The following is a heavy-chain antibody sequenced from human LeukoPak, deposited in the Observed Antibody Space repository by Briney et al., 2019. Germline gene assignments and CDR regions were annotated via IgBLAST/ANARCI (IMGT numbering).Heavy chain of an antibody. Sequence: GGSLRLSCAASGFTFSGYSMNWVRQAPGKGLEWVSYISSSSGTIYYADSVKGRFTISRDNAKNSLYLQMNSLRDEDTAVYYCARNFDWLPALDYWGQGTLITVSS. D-gene: IGHD3-9*01. V-gene: IGHV3-48*02. CDR3: ARNFDWLPALDY. CDR2: ISSSSGTI. J-gene: IGHJ4*02. CDR1: GFTFSGYS.